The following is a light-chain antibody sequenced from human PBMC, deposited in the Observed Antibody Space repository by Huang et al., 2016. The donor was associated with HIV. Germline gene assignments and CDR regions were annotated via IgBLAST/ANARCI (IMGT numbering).Light chain of an antibody. CDR2: GAS. V-gene: IGKV3-15*01. Sequence: EIVMTQSPATLSVSPGERVTLSCRASQSVSSNFAWVQQKPGQSPRLLIDGASTRATGIPARFSGSVSGTEFTLTISSLQSEDFAVYYCQQYKNWWTFGQGTKVEIK. CDR1: QSVSSN. J-gene: IGKJ1*01. CDR3: QQYKNWWT.